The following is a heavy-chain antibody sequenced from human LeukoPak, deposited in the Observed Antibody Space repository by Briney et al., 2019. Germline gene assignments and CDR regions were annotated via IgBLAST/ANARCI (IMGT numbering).Heavy chain of an antibody. V-gene: IGHV4-59*01. Sequence: KASETLSLTCTVSGGSISSYYWSWIRQPPGKGLEWIGYIYYSGSTNYNPSLRSRVTISVDTSKNQFSLKLSSVTAADTAVYYCARAEGGGNDAFDIWGQGTMVTVSS. J-gene: IGHJ3*02. CDR1: GGSISSYY. CDR3: ARAEGGGNDAFDI. CDR2: IYYSGST. D-gene: IGHD3-16*01.